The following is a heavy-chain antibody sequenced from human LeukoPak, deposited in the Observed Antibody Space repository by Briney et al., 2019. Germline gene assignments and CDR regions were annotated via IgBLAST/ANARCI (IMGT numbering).Heavy chain of an antibody. CDR3: TSNHDSSGYTPDH. CDR1: GFTFRDYA. D-gene: IGHD3-22*01. CDR2: IRTKAFGEMT. Sequence: PGGSQRLSCSTSGFTFRDYAMNWFRQAPGKGPEWVGFIRTKAFGEMTEYAASVKGRLTISRDDSKSTAYLQMNSLKTEDTAAYFCTSNHDSSGYTPDHWGRGTLVTVSS. V-gene: IGHV3-49*03. J-gene: IGHJ4*02.